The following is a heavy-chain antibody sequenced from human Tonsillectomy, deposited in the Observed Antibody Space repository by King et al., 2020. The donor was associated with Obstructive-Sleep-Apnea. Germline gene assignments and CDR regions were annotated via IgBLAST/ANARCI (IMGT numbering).Heavy chain of an antibody. Sequence: VQLVESGGGVVHPGTSLRLSCEASGFTFSSYGMHWVRQAPGKGLEWVAVISYDGNSNYYADSVKGRFTISRDNSKNTLYLQMNSLRAEETAMYYCAKPIMSYCGGDCYSYFDYWGQGTLVTVSS. V-gene: IGHV3-30*18. CDR3: AKPIMSYCGGDCYSYFDY. CDR1: GFTFSSYG. D-gene: IGHD2-21*02. CDR2: ISYDGNSN. J-gene: IGHJ4*02.